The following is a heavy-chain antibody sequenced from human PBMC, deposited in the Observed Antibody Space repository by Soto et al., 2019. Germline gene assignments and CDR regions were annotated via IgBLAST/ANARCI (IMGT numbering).Heavy chain of an antibody. D-gene: IGHD6-19*01. CDR1: GFIFSTHW. V-gene: IGHV3-7*04. CDR3: AKDGGWHFGY. CDR2: IKPDAGVA. J-gene: IGHJ4*01. Sequence: EVQLVESGGGLVQPGGSLRLSCAASGFIFSTHWMTWARQGPGKGLEWLATIKPDAGVAYYADSVKGRFTISRDNAKNSLYLQMNSLRDDDTAVYYCAKDGGWHFGYWGQGTRVTVSS.